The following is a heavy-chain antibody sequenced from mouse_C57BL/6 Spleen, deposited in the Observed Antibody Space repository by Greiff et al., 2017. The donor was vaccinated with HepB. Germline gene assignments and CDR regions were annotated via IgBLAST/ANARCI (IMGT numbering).Heavy chain of an antibody. CDR3: ARPVTEKEYYAMDY. CDR1: GFTFSDYG. D-gene: IGHD2-1*01. Sequence: EVQLVESGGGLVKPGGSLKLSCAATGFTFSDYGMHWVRQAPEKGLEWVAYISSGSSTIYYADTVKGTFTISRDNAKNTLFLQMTSLRSEDTAMYYCARPVTEKEYYAMDYWGQGTSVTVSS. J-gene: IGHJ4*01. V-gene: IGHV5-17*01. CDR2: ISSGSSTI.